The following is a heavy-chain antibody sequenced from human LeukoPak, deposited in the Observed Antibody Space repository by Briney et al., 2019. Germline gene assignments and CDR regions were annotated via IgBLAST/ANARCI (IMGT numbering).Heavy chain of an antibody. V-gene: IGHV3-7*01. CDR3: AREEGYSGYEADYFDY. Sequence: GSLRLSCAASGFTFSSYWMSWVRQAPGKGLEWVANIKQDGSEKYYVDSVKGRFTISRDNAKNSLYLQMNSLRAEDTAVYYCAREEGYSGYEADYFDYWGQGTLVTVSS. CDR2: IKQDGSEK. D-gene: IGHD5-12*01. CDR1: GFTFSSYW. J-gene: IGHJ4*02.